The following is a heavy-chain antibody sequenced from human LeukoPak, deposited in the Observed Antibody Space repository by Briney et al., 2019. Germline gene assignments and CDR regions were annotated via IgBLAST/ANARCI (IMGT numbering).Heavy chain of an antibody. J-gene: IGHJ4*02. CDR2: TYYSSKWYD. V-gene: IGHV6-1*01. Sequence: SQTLSLTYAISGDRVSSNTAAWNWIRQSPSRGLEWLGRTYYSSKWYDDYAVFVKSRIIINPDTSKNQFYLQLNSVTPEDTALYYCARNNPNSSGWYSFDSWGQGTLVTVSS. CDR3: ARNNPNSSGWYSFDS. D-gene: IGHD6-19*01. CDR1: GDRVSSNTAA.